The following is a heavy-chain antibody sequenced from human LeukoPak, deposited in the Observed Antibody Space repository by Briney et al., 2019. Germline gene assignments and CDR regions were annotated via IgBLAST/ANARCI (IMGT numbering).Heavy chain of an antibody. D-gene: IGHD6-13*01. CDR1: GYSISSGYY. J-gene: IGHJ4*02. CDR2: IYHSGST. CDR3: ARASSSWYSRLSFDY. V-gene: IGHV4-38-2*02. Sequence: SETLSLTCTVSGYSISSGYYWGWIRQPPGKGLEWIGSIYHSGSTNYNPSLKSRVTMSVDTSKNQFSLKLSSVTAADTAVYYCARASSSWYSRLSFDYWGQGTLVTVSS.